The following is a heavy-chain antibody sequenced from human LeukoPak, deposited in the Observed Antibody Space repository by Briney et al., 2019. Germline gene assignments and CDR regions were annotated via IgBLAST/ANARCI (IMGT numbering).Heavy chain of an antibody. Sequence: SETLSLTCTVSGVSISGYYWSWIRQPAGKGLEWIGRIYTSGSTNYSPSLKSRVTMSVDTSKNQFSLKLTSVTAADTAVYYCARWASGAENYYYYMDVWGKGTTVTVSS. D-gene: IGHD4-17*01. CDR2: IYTSGST. CDR1: GVSISGYY. CDR3: ARWASGAENYYYYMDV. V-gene: IGHV4-4*07. J-gene: IGHJ6*03.